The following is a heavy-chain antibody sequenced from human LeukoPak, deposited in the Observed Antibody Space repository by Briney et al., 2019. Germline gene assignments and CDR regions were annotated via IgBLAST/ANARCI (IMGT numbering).Heavy chain of an antibody. CDR2: FDPEDGET. D-gene: IGHD3-10*01. V-gene: IGHV1-24*01. CDR3: ATSITMVRGVIINPS. CDR1: GYTLTELS. Sequence: ASVKVSCKVSGYTLTELSMHWVRQAPGKGLEWMGGFDPEDGETIYAQKFQGGVTMTEDTSTDTAYMELSSLRSEDTAVYYCATSITMVRGVIINPSWGQGTLVTVSS. J-gene: IGHJ5*02.